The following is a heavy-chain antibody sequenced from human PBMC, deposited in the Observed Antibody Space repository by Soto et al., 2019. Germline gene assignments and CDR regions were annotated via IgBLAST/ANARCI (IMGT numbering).Heavy chain of an antibody. J-gene: IGHJ4*02. Sequence: QVQLQQWGAGLLKPSETLSLTCAVYGGSFSGYYWSWIRQPPGKGLEWIGEINHSGSTNYNPSLKSRVTISVDTSKNQFSLKLSSVTAADTDVYYCARGDLNFWSGYFDYWGQGTLVTVSS. CDR1: GGSFSGYY. CDR3: ARGDLNFWSGYFDY. CDR2: INHSGST. D-gene: IGHD3-3*01. V-gene: IGHV4-34*01.